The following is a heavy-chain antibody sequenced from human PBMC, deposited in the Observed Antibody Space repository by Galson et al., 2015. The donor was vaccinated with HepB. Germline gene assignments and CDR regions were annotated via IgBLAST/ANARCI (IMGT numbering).Heavy chain of an antibody. Sequence: ETLSLTCSVSGDSISNYYWSWLRQPPGKGLEWIGHIYDSGSTYYNPSLKSRVTISLDTSKKQFSLKLSSVTAADTAVYYCARIQAAAAMVTNWGQGTLVTVSS. CDR2: IYDSGST. D-gene: IGHD2-2*01. J-gene: IGHJ4*02. CDR3: ARIQAAAAMVTN. CDR1: GDSISNYY. V-gene: IGHV4-59*01.